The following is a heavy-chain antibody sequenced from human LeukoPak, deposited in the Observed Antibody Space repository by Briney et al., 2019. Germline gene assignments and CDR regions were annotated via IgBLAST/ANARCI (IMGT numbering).Heavy chain of an antibody. CDR2: INAKGDI. CDR3: AREGLDLWSGYLQD. J-gene: IGHJ4*02. D-gene: IGHD3-3*01. CDR1: GGSISSYY. V-gene: IGHV4-4*07. Sequence: SEXLSXTCNVSGGSISSYYWTWVRQPAGRGLEWIGRINAKGDINYNPSLKSRVTMSVDTSKNQFSLKMTSLTAPDTAVYFCAREGLDLWSGYLQDWGRGTLVTVSS.